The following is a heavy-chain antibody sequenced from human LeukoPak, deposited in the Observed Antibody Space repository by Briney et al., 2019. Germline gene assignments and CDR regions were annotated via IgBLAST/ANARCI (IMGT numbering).Heavy chain of an antibody. V-gene: IGHV4-34*01. CDR1: GGSFSGYS. D-gene: IGHD5-24*01. CDR3: ARVGDGYHPYYYGMDV. Sequence: SETLSLTCAVYGGSFSGYSWIWIRQPPGKGLECIGEINHSGSTNYNPSLKSRVTISVDTSKNQFSLKLSSVTAADTAVYYCARVGDGYHPYYYGMDVWGQGTTVTVSS. CDR2: INHSGST. J-gene: IGHJ6*02.